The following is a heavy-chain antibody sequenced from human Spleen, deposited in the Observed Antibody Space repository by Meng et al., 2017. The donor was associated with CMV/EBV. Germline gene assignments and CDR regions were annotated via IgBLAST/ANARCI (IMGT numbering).Heavy chain of an antibody. CDR2: ISSSGSTI. CDR3: AREGIAAAGGAYFDY. Sequence: SGFTFSDYYMSWIRQAPGKGLEWVSYISSSGSTIYYADSVKGRFTISRDNAKNSLYLQMNSLRAEDTAVYYCAREGIAAAGGAYFDYWGQRTLVTVSS. V-gene: IGHV3-11*04. J-gene: IGHJ4*02. D-gene: IGHD6-13*01. CDR1: GFTFSDYY.